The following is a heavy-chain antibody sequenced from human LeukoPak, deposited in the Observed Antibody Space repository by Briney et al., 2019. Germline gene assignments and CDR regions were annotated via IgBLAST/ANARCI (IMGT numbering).Heavy chain of an antibody. CDR1: GGTFSSYA. CDR2: IIPIFGTA. D-gene: IGHD5-24*01. J-gene: IGHJ4*02. V-gene: IGHV1-69*13. CDR3: ARDGEMATIYDY. Sequence: SVKVSCKASGGTFSSYAISWVRQAPGQGLEWMGGIIPIFGTANYAQKFQGGVTITADESTSTAYMELSSLRSEDTAVYYCARDGEMATIYDYWGQGTLVTVSS.